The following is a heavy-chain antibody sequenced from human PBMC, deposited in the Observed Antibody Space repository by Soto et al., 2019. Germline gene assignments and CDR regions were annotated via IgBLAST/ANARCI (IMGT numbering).Heavy chain of an antibody. CDR2: IYYSGTT. CDR3: AGREIQGPIDY. V-gene: IGHV4-28*01. Sequence: QVQLQESGPGLVKPSDTLSLTCAVSGYSISSSNWWGWIRQPPGKGLEWIGSIYYSGTTYYNPSLKGPATMSVDTSKTHFSPELTSVTAVDTAVSYCAGREIQGPIDYWGQGTLVTVSS. D-gene: IGHD1-26*01. CDR1: GYSISSSNW. J-gene: IGHJ4*02.